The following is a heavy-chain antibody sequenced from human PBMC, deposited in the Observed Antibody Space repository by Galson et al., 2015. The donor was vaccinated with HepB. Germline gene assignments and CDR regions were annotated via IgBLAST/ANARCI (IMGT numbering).Heavy chain of an antibody. D-gene: IGHD2-15*01. J-gene: IGHJ4*02. CDR3: ARGEWVVTAPHDY. V-gene: IGHV3-11*01. CDR2: ISSSGDTI. Sequence: SLRLSCAASGFTFSDYYMSWIRQAPGKGLEWISYISSSGDTIYYADSVKGRFTISRDNAKNSLFLQMNSLRAEDTAVYYCARGEWVVTAPHDYWGQGTLVTVSS. CDR1: GFTFSDYY.